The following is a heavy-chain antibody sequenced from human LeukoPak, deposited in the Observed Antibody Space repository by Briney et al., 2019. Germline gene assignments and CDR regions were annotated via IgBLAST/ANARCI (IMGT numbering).Heavy chain of an antibody. V-gene: IGHV4-39*07. CDR3: ARDEDSTLDY. CDR1: GGSISSSSYY. CDR2: IYYSGST. Sequence: SETLSLTCTVSGGSISSSSYYWGWIRQPPGKGLEWIGSIYYSGSTYYNPFLKSRVTISVDTSKNQFSLKLSSVTAADTAVYYCARDEDSTLDYWGQGTLVTVSS. D-gene: IGHD6-13*01. J-gene: IGHJ4*02.